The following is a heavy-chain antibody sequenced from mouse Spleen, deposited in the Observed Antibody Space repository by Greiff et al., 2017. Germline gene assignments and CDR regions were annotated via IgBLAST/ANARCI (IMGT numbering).Heavy chain of an antibody. CDR2: IDPENGDT. J-gene: IGHJ3*01. CDR3: TTTPHYGVYAY. CDR1: GFNIKDDY. D-gene: IGHD1-1*02. Sequence: VQLQQSGAELVRPGASVKLSCTASGFNIKDDYMHWVKQRPEQGLEWIGWIDPENGDTEYASKFQGKATITADTSSNTAYLQLSSLTSEDTAVYFCTTTPHYGVYAYWGQERLVTVSA. V-gene: IGHV14-4*01.